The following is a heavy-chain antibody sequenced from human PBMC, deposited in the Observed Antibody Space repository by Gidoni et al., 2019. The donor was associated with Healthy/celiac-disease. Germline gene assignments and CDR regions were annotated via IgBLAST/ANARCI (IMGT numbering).Heavy chain of an antibody. CDR3: ARGGGAVAGRTYDGMDV. CDR2: IYPGDSDT. D-gene: IGHD6-19*01. J-gene: IGHJ6*02. CDR1: GYSFTPYW. Sequence: EVQLAQSGAEANTPGESLKISCNGSGYSFTPYWIGWVRQMPGKGLEWMGIIYPGDSDTRYSPSFQGQVTISADKSISTAYLQWSSLKASDTAMYYCARGGGAVAGRTYDGMDVWGQGTTVTVSS. V-gene: IGHV5-51*01.